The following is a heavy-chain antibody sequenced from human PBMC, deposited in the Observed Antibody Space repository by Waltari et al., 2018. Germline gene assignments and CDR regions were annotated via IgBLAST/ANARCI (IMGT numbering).Heavy chain of an antibody. Sequence: GSTNYNPSLKSRVTISVDTSKNQFSLKLSSVTAADTAVYYCARGWPYSSSSGGGVDYWGQGTLVTVSS. V-gene: IGHV4-59*09. J-gene: IGHJ4*02. CDR2: GST. CDR3: ARGWPYSSSSGGGVDY. D-gene: IGHD6-6*01.